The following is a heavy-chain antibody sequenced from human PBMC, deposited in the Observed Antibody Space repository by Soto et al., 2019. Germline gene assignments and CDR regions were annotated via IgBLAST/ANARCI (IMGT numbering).Heavy chain of an antibody. CDR3: ARYCSSTSCFDSSSWYPSYYYYGMDV. CDR2: IYPGDSDT. V-gene: IGHV5-51*01. D-gene: IGHD2-2*01. CDR1: GYSFTSYW. J-gene: IGHJ6*02. Sequence: GESLKISCKGSGYSFTSYWIGWVRQMPGKGLEWMGSIYPGDSDTRYSPSFQGQVTISADKSISTAYLQWSSLKASDTAMYYCARYCSSTSCFDSSSWYPSYYYYGMDVWGQGTTVTAP.